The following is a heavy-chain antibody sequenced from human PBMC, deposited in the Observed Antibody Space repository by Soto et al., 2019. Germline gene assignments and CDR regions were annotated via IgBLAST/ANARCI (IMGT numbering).Heavy chain of an antibody. D-gene: IGHD2-15*01. CDR3: TTESRGYCSGGSCYSYYGMDV. V-gene: IGHV3-15*01. Sequence: EVQLVESGGGLVKPGGSLRLSCAASGFTFSNAWMSWVRQAPGKGLEWVGRIKSKTDGGTTDYAAPVKGRFTISRDDSKNTLYLQMNSLKTEDTAVYYCTTESRGYCSGGSCYSYYGMDVWGQGTTVTVSS. CDR1: GFTFSNAW. CDR2: IKSKTDGGTT. J-gene: IGHJ6*02.